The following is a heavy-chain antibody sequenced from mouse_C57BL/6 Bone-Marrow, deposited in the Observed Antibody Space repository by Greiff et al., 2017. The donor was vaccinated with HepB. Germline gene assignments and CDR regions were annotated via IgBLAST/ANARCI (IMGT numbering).Heavy chain of an antibody. V-gene: IGHV1-19*01. J-gene: IGHJ4*01. CDR1: GYTFTDYY. D-gene: IGHD2-12*01. Sequence: VQLKQSGPVLVKPGASVKMSCKASGYTFTDYYINWVKQSHGKSLEWIGVINPYNGGTSYNQKFKGKATLTVDKSSSTAYMELNSLTSEDSAVYYCARRRYYSYAMDYWGQGTSVTVSS. CDR2: INPYNGGT. CDR3: ARRRYYSYAMDY.